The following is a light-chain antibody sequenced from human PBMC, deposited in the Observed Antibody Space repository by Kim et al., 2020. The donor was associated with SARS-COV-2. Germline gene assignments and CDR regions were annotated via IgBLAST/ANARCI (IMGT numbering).Light chain of an antibody. CDR3: QVWDSSTHVV. Sequence: ALGQPASITFGGNNMGSKNVPWCQHKPGQAPVLVIYRDSNGPSGIPERFSGSNSGNTATLTISRAQAGDEADYYCQVWDSSTHVVFGGGTQLTVL. V-gene: IGLV3-9*01. CDR2: RDS. J-gene: IGLJ2*01. CDR1: NMGSKN.